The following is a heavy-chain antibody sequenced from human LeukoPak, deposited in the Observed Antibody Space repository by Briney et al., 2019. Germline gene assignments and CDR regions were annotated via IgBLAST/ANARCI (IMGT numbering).Heavy chain of an antibody. CDR2: IYSGGTT. CDR1: GFTFSSYS. CDR3: ARDPPAVTANTYC. Sequence: GGSLRLSCAASGFTFSSYSMNWVRQAPGKGLEWVSLIYSGGTTYYADSVKGRFTISRDGSKNTLYLQMNSLGVEDTAVYCCARDPPAVTANTYCWGQGTLVTVSS. D-gene: IGHD5-18*01. V-gene: IGHV3-66*01. J-gene: IGHJ4*02.